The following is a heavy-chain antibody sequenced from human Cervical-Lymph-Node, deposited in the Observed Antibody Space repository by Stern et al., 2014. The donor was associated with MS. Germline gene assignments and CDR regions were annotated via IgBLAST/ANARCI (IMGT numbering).Heavy chain of an antibody. CDR3: ATGYGYLDV. CDR2: ISTRGGYM. V-gene: IGHV3-21*01. CDR1: GFTFSNEN. J-gene: IGHJ6*02. Sequence: VQLVESGGGLVKPGGSLRLSCVASGFTFSNENRNWARQAPRQGLEWVSSISTRGGYMYYADAVKGRFTISRDNAKNSVDLQMISLSAEDSAVYYCATGYGYLDVWGQGTTVTVFS. D-gene: IGHD2-2*03.